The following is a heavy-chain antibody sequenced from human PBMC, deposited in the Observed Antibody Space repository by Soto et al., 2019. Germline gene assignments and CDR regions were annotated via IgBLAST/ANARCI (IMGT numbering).Heavy chain of an antibody. J-gene: IGHJ6*02. D-gene: IGHD3-10*01. CDR1: GFTFSSYA. CDR2: ISGSGGST. Sequence: GGSLRLSCAASGFTFSSYAMSWVRQAPGKGLEWVSAISGSGGSTYYADSVKGRFTISRDNSKNTLYLQMNSLRAEDTAVYYCAKGGPRGFYYYSGMDVWGQGTTVTVSS. V-gene: IGHV3-23*01. CDR3: AKGGPRGFYYYSGMDV.